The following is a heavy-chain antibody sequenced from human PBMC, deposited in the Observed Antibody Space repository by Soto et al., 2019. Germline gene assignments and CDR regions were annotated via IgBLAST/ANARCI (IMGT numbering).Heavy chain of an antibody. V-gene: IGHV4-30-4*01. Sequence: QVQLQESGPGLVKPSQTLSLTCTVSGGSISSGDDFWTWIRQPPGKRLEWIGYIYYSGSTYYNPSLKSRLTMSVDTSTNQFSLKLSSVTAADTAVYYCARDRAKWKDYYYYGMDVWGQGTTVTVSS. CDR1: GGSISSGDDF. D-gene: IGHD1-20*01. CDR3: ARDRAKWKDYYYYGMDV. J-gene: IGHJ6*02. CDR2: IYYSGST.